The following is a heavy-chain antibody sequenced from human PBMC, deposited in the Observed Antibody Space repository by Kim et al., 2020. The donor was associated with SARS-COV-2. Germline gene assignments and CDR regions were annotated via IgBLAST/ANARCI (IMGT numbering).Heavy chain of an antibody. Sequence: GGSLRLSCAASGFTFSNYWMSWVRQAPGKGLEWVAIIKQDGSDKYYVDSVRGRFTISRDNAKNSLYLQMDSLRAEDTAVYYCATASGGFGSYRGNWGQGTLLTVSS. CDR3: ATASGGFGSYRGN. D-gene: IGHD3-10*01. J-gene: IGHJ4*02. CDR1: GFTFSNYW. V-gene: IGHV3-7*01. CDR2: IKQDGSDK.